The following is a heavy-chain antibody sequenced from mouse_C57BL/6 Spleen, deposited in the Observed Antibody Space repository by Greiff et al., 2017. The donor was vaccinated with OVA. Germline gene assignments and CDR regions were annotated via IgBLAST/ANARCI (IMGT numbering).Heavy chain of an antibody. CDR2: IDPEDGET. CDR3: ASIYGSSYGY. Sequence: VQLKESGAELVKPGASVKLSCTASGFNITDYYMHWVKQRTEQGLEWIGRIDPEDGETKYAPKFQGKAPITADTSSNTAYLQLSSLTSEDAAVYYCASIYGSSYGYWGQGTTLTVSS. CDR1: GFNITDYY. J-gene: IGHJ2*01. D-gene: IGHD1-1*01. V-gene: IGHV14-2*01.